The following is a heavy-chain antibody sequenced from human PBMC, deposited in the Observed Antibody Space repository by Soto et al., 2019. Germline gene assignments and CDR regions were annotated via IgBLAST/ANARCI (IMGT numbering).Heavy chain of an antibody. V-gene: IGHV3-33*01. CDR3: ARDSSSGAGFDF. D-gene: IGHD7-27*01. J-gene: IGHJ4*02. CDR1: GFTFSSYG. Sequence: QVQLVESGGGVVQPGRSLRLSCAASGFTFSSYGMHWVRQAPGKGLEWMAVIWYDGNSKDYGDYVRGRFTVSRDNSKNTLCQQIASRRAEETAVYYCARDSSSGAGFDFWGQGTLVTVSS. CDR2: IWYDGNSK.